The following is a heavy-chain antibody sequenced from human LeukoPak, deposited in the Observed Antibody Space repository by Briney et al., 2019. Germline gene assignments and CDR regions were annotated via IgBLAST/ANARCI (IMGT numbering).Heavy chain of an antibody. D-gene: IGHD3-22*01. J-gene: IGHJ6*04. CDR2: ISSSGSTI. CDR3: AELGITMIAGV. Sequence: SGGSLRLSCAASGFTFSSYEMNWVRQAPGKGLERVSYISSSGSTIYYADSVKGRFTISRDNAKNSLYLQMNSLRAEDTAVYYCAELGITMIAGVWGKGTTVTISS. V-gene: IGHV3-48*03. CDR1: GFTFSSYE.